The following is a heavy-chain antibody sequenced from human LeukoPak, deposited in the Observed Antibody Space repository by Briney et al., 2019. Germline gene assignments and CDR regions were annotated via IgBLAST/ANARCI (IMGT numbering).Heavy chain of an antibody. V-gene: IGHV4-59*01. CDR1: VGSIIRYY. D-gene: IGHD6-19*01. J-gene: IGHJ5*02. CDR2: IYYTGST. Sequence: PSETLSLTCTFSVGSIIRYYWHAIRQPPAEERDGMGDIYYTGSTNYNPSLKSRATISVDTSKNQFSLKLTSVTAADTAMYYCARVKAVPDTPIWFDPWGQGTLVTVSS. CDR3: ARVKAVPDTPIWFDP.